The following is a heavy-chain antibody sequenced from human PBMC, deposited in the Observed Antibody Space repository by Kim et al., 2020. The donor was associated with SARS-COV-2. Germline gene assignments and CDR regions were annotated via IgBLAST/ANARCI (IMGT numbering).Heavy chain of an antibody. J-gene: IGHJ4*02. V-gene: IGHV3-53*01. CDR3: ARGDTAIDY. Sequence: TYQADSVKGRFTRSRDKSKNTVYLQMNSLRVEDTAVYYCARGDTAIDYWGQGTLVTVSS. D-gene: IGHD5-18*01. CDR2: T.